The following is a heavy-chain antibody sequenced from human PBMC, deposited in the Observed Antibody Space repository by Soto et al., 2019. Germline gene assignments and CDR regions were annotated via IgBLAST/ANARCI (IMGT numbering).Heavy chain of an antibody. CDR1: GVSLSNSRMG. CDR2: IFSNDEK. Sequence: PTLVNPTETLTLTCTVSGVSLSNSRMGVICIRQPPGEALEWLAHIFSNDEKSYSTSLKSRLTISKDTSKSQVVLTMTNMDPVDTATYYCARMEWDFWSGYRTHFDPWGQATLVTVSS. D-gene: IGHD3-3*01. J-gene: IGHJ5*02. V-gene: IGHV2-26*01. CDR3: ARMEWDFWSGYRTHFDP.